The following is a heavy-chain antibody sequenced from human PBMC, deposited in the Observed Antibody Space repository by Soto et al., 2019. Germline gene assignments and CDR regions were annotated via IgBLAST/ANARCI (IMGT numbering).Heavy chain of an antibody. V-gene: IGHV3-33*01. CDR3: AREIGYSSTWPAY. Sequence: QVQLVESGGGVVQPGRSLRLSCDESGFSLGSYGMHWVRQAPGKGLEWVAVIGFDGKNENYGDSVKGRFTVSRDNSRNTLYLQMNSLRVEDTAVYFCAREIGYSSTWPAYWGQGTLVTVSS. CDR2: IGFDGKNE. D-gene: IGHD6-13*01. CDR1: GFSLGSYG. J-gene: IGHJ4*02.